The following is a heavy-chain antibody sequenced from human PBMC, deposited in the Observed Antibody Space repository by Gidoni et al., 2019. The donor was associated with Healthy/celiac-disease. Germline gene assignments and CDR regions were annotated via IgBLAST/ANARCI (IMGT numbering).Heavy chain of an antibody. J-gene: IGHJ2*01. D-gene: IGHD6-19*01. CDR2: IYHSGST. CDR3: ARYSSANWYFDL. Sequence: QVQLQESGPGLVKPSVTLSLPCTVSGYSSSSGYFWGWIRQPPGKGLEWIGNIYHSGSTYYNPSFKSRVTISIDTSKNQFSLKRSSATAADTAVYFCARYSSANWYFDLWGRGTPGHCLL. V-gene: IGHV4-38-2*02. CDR1: GYSSSSGYF.